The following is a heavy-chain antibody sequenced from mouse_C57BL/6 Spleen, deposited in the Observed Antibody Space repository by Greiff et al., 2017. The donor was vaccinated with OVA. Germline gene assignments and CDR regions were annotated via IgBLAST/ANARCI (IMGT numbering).Heavy chain of an antibody. CDR2: ISSGGDYI. Sequence: EVNVVESGAGLVKPGGSLKLSCAASGFTFSSYAMSWVRQTPEKRLEWVAYISSGGDYIYYADTVKGRFTISRDNARNTLYLQMSSLKSEDTAMYYCTRDLPTGFAYWGQGTLVTVSA. J-gene: IGHJ3*01. D-gene: IGHD1-1*01. CDR1: GFTFSSYA. V-gene: IGHV5-9-1*02. CDR3: TRDLPTGFAY.